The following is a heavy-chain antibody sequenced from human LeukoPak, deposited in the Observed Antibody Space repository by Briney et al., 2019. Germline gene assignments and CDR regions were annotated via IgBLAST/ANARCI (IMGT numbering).Heavy chain of an antibody. CDR1: GGSISSYH. J-gene: IGHJ3*02. CDR3: ARSGSYANDAFHI. V-gene: IGHV4-4*07. Sequence: SETLSLTCTVSGGSISSYHWSWIRQPAGKGLEWVGRLYTSGGTNYNPSLKSRVSMSVDTSKSQFSLELNSVTAADTAVYYCARSGSYANDAFHIWGQGTMVTVSS. CDR2: LYTSGGT. D-gene: IGHD1-26*01.